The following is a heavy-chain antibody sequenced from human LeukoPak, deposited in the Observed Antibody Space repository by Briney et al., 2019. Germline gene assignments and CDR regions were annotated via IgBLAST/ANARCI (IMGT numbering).Heavy chain of an antibody. Sequence: GGSLRLSCAASGFTFGTYWMSWVRQAPGKGLEWVANINGDGSEKYFAGSVKGRFTISRDNARNSLFLQMNSLRAEDTAVYYCARARYCSSGNCYKDYRGQGSLVTVSS. CDR2: INGDGSEK. J-gene: IGHJ4*02. CDR1: GFTFGTYW. CDR3: ARARYCSSGNCYKDY. V-gene: IGHV3-7*01. D-gene: IGHD2-15*01.